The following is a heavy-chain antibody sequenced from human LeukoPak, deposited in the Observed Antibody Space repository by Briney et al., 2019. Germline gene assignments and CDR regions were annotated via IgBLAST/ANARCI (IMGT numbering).Heavy chain of an antibody. Sequence: SETLSLTCTVSGGSISSYYWSWIRQPAGKGLEWIGRIYTSGSTNYNPSLKSRVTMSIETSKNQFSLKLSSVTAADTAVYYCARDGWFGALLDYWGQGTLVIVSS. D-gene: IGHD3-10*01. V-gene: IGHV4-4*07. J-gene: IGHJ4*02. CDR3: ARDGWFGALLDY. CDR1: GGSISSYY. CDR2: IYTSGST.